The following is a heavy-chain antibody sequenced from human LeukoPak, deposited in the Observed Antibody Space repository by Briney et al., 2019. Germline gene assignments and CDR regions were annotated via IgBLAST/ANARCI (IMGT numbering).Heavy chain of an antibody. Sequence: SQTLSLTCTVSGGSISSGGYYWSWIRQPPGKGLEWIGYIYHSGSTYYNPSLKSRVTISVDRSKNQFSLKLSSVTAADTAVYYCARDFPLGKHDAFDIWGQGTMVTVSS. CDR2: IYHSGST. J-gene: IGHJ3*02. CDR3: ARDFPLGKHDAFDI. CDR1: GGSISSGGYY. V-gene: IGHV4-30-2*01.